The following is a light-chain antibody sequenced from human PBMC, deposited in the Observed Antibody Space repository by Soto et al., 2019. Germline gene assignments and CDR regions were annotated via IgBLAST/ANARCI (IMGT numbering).Light chain of an antibody. CDR1: QSVSNY. V-gene: IGKV3-11*01. CDR3: QQYGDSPFT. Sequence: EIVLTQSPATLSLSPGERATLSCRASQSVSNYLAWYQQKPGQAPRLLIYDTSDRATGVPARFSGSGSGTDFTLTISSLEPEDFALYYCQQYGDSPFTFGPGTRVD. J-gene: IGKJ3*01. CDR2: DTS.